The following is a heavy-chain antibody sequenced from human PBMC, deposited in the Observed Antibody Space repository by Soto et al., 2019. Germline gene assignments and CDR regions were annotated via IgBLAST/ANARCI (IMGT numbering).Heavy chain of an antibody. CDR3: ARSQVGTTTMDWFDP. CDR2: IDWDGEK. D-gene: IGHD1-26*01. Sequence: VSGPTLVNPTQTLTLTCTFSGFSLTTTGMCVGWIRQPPGKALEWLALIDWDGEKYYTTSLKTRLTISTDTSKNQVVLTMTNMDPVDTATYYCARSQVGTTTMDWFDPWGQGTLVTVSS. J-gene: IGHJ5*02. CDR1: GFSLTTTGMC. V-gene: IGHV2-70*01.